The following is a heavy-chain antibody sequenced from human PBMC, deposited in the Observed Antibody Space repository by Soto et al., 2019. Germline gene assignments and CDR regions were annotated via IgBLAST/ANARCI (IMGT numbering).Heavy chain of an antibody. J-gene: IGHJ4*02. CDR3: ARENLMSPYFDF. CDR2: IYSGGST. CDR1: GFTVNAYY. V-gene: IGHV3-53*01. Sequence: PGGSLRLSCAASGFTVNAYYMSWVRQAPGKGLEWVSIIYSGGSTYYADSVKGRFTISRDSSKNTLNLQMNSLRAEDTAVYYCARENLMSPYFDFWGQGTLVTVSS.